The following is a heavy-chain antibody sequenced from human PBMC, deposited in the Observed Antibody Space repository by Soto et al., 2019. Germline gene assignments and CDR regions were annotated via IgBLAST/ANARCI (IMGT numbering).Heavy chain of an antibody. V-gene: IGHV1-46*01. CDR2: INPSGGST. J-gene: IGHJ6*02. Sequence: QVQLVQSGAEVKKPGASVKVSCKASGYTFTSYYMHWVRQAPGQGLEWMGIINPSGGSTSYAQKFQGRVTMTRDTSTSTVYMELSSLRSEDTAVYYCARDRAAMVEYYYYGMDVWGQGTTVTVSS. CDR3: ARDRAAMVEYYYYGMDV. CDR1: GYTFTSYY. D-gene: IGHD5-18*01.